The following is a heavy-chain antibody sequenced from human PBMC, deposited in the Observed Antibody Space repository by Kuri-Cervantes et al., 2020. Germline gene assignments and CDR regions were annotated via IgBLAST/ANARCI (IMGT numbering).Heavy chain of an antibody. CDR3: ARGPSQSTPYYYYYGMDV. CDR1: GGTFSSYT. J-gene: IGHJ6*02. Sequence: SVKVSCKASGGTFSSYTISWVRQAPGQGLEWMGRIIPILGIANYAQKFQGRVTITADKSTSTAYMELSSLRSEDTAVYYCARGPSQSTPYYYYYGMDVRGQGTTVTVSS. CDR2: IIPILGIA. V-gene: IGHV1-69*02.